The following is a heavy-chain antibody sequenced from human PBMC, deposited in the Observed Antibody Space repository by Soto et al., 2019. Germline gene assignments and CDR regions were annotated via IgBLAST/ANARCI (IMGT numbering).Heavy chain of an antibody. V-gene: IGHV1-69*01. Sequence: QVRLVQSGAEVKKPGSSVKVSCKASGGTFSSYAITWVRQAPGQGLEWMGGIIPIFGTANYAQKFQGRVTITADESTSRAYMELSSLRSEDTAVDYCARSTLVTQARLFDPWGQGTLVTVSS. CDR2: IIPIFGTA. J-gene: IGHJ5*02. CDR1: GGTFSSYA. CDR3: ARSTLVTQARLFDP. D-gene: IGHD3-16*01.